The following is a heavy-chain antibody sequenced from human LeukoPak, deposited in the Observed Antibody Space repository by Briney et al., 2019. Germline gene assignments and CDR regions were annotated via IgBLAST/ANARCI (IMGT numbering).Heavy chain of an antibody. V-gene: IGHV1-2*02. CDR1: GCTFTDYY. J-gene: IGHJ4*02. CDR3: TTRGGDTLMRTEAFDY. D-gene: IGHD3-16*01. CDR2: TNPDSGGT. Sequence: GASVKVSCKASGCTFTDYYIHWVRQAPGQGLEWMGWTNPDSGGTNYAQKFKGRVTMTRDTSINTAYMDLRRLTSDDTAIYYCTTRGGDTLMRTEAFDYWGLGTLVTVSS.